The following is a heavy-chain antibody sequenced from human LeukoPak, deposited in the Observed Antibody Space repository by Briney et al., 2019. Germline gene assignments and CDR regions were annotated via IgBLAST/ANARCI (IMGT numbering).Heavy chain of an antibody. J-gene: IGHJ4*02. Sequence: GGSLRLSCAASGFTVSSNYMSWVRQAPGKGLEWVAGISGSAGGTIYAASVKGRFTISRDNPKNTLYLQMYSLRAEDTAVYFCAKRGIVIRAVIMVGFHKEAFYFDDWGQGALVTVSS. CDR2: ISGSAGGT. D-gene: IGHD3-10*01. CDR3: AKRGIVIRAVIMVGFHKEAFYFDD. V-gene: IGHV3-23*01. CDR1: GFTVSSNY.